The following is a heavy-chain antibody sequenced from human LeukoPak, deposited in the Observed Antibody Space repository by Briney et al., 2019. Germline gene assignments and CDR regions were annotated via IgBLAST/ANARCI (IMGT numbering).Heavy chain of an antibody. CDR1: GFTFSSYG. V-gene: IGHV3-30*03. D-gene: IGHD2-2*01. CDR3: AREPSWLAFDY. Sequence: PGGSLRLSRAASGFTFSSYGMHWVRQAPGKGLEWVAVISYDGSNKYYADSVKGRFTISRDNSKNTLYLQMNSLRAEDTAVYYCAREPSWLAFDYWGQGTLVTVSS. J-gene: IGHJ4*02. CDR2: ISYDGSNK.